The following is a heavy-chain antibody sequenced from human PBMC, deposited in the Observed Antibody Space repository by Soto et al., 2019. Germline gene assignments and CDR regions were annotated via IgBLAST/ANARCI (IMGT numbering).Heavy chain of an antibody. D-gene: IGHD2-15*01. CDR2: ISSSSSTI. CDR1: GFTFSSYS. Sequence: PGGSLRLSCAASGFTFSSYSMNRVRQAPGKGLEWVSYISSSSSTIYYADSVKGRFTISRDNAKNSLYLQMNSLRAEDTAVYYCARDPPGRYCCCGSCYHYYYGMYVWGQGSTVTVSS. J-gene: IGHJ6*02. V-gene: IGHV3-48*01. CDR3: ARDPPGRYCCCGSCYHYYYGMYV.